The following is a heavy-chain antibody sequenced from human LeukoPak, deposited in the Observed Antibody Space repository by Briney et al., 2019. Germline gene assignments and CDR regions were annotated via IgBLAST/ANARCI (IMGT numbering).Heavy chain of an antibody. V-gene: IGHV3-49*04. CDR1: GFTFGDYA. J-gene: IGHJ4*02. CDR2: IRRRASGGTT. Sequence: PGGSLRLSCTVSGFTFGDYAMSWVRQAPGKGLEWISLIRRRASGGTTEIAASVKGRFTISRDDSKSIAYLQMNSLKTEDTAVYYCTRPIYDSGTYYFDYWGQGTLLTVSS. D-gene: IGHD3-10*01. CDR3: TRPIYDSGTYYFDY.